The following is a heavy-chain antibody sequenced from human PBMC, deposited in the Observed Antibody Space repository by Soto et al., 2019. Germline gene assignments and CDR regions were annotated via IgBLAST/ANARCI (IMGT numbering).Heavy chain of an antibody. V-gene: IGHV3-23*01. Sequence: EVQLLESGGGLVQPGGSLRLACAASGFTFSSYAMSWVRQAPGKGLEWVSAISGSGGSTYYADSLKGRFTISSDNSKNTLYLQMHSLRAEDTDVYYCAKYLQGSGYAADYWGQRTLVTVSS. CDR2: ISGSGGST. D-gene: IGHD1-1*01. CDR3: AKYLQGSGYAADY. CDR1: GFTFSSYA. J-gene: IGHJ4*02.